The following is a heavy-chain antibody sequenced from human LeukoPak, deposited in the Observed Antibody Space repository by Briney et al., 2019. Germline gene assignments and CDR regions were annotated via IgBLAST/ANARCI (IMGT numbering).Heavy chain of an antibody. CDR2: ISSSGSTI. CDR1: GFTFSDYY. CDR3: ARVAEQHVRTAKDY. D-gene: IGHD6-6*01. J-gene: IGHJ4*02. Sequence: GGSLRLSCAASGFTFSDYYMSWIRQAPGKGLEWVSYISSSGSTIYYADSVKGRFTISRDNAKNSLYLQMNSLRAEDTAVYYCARVAEQHVRTAKDYWGQGTLVTVSS. V-gene: IGHV3-11*01.